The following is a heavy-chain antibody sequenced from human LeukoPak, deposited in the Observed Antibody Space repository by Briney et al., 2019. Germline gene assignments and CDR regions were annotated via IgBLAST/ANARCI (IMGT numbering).Heavy chain of an antibody. CDR3: ARRVSTLKPRGRVARPDYYFDL. CDR2: INHSGST. V-gene: IGHV4-34*01. CDR1: GGSFGGYY. D-gene: IGHD3-16*01. J-gene: IGHJ2*01. Sequence: SETLSLTCAVYGGSFGGYYWSWIRQPPGKGLEWIGEINHSGSTYYNPSLKSRVTISVDTSKNQFSLKLSSVTAAVTAVYYCARRVSTLKPRGRVARPDYYFDLWGRGTLVTVSS.